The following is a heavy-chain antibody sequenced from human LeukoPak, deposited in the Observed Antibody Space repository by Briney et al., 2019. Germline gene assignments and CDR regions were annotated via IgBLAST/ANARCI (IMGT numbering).Heavy chain of an antibody. J-gene: IGHJ4*02. CDR3: ARGGDITNDY. CDR1: GFTFSKYS. V-gene: IGHV3-48*01. D-gene: IGHD1-20*01. CDR2: ISGSSSTI. Sequence: GGSLRLSCAASGFTFSKYSMNWVRQAPGKGLEWVSYISGSSSTIYYADSVKGRITISRDNAKNSLHLQMNSLRAEDTAVYYCARGGDITNDYWGQGTLVTVSS.